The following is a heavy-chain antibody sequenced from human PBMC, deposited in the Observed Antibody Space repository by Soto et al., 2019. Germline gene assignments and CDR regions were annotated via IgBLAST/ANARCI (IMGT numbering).Heavy chain of an antibody. J-gene: IGHJ4*02. CDR3: ASKGSGSYYTDY. CDR1: GGTFSSYT. Sequence: QVQLVQSGAEVKKPGSSVKVSCKASGGTFSSYTISWVRQAPGQGLEWMGRIIPILGIANYAQKCQGRVTITADKSTSTAYMELSSLRSEDTAVYYCASKGSGSYYTDYWGQGTLVTVSS. D-gene: IGHD3-10*01. V-gene: IGHV1-69*02. CDR2: IIPILGIA.